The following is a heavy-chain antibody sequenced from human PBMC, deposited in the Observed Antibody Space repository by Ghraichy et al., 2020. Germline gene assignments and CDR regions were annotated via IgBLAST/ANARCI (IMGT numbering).Heavy chain of an antibody. D-gene: IGHD1-26*01. CDR2: INPNSGGT. Sequence: ASVKVSCKASGYTFTGYYMHWVRQAPGQGLEWMGRINPNSGGTNYAQKFQGRVTMTRDTSISTAYMELSRLRSDDTAVYYCARAPRELPPHFAYWGQGTLVTVSS. CDR1: GYTFTGYY. CDR3: ARAPRELPPHFAY. V-gene: IGHV1-2*06. J-gene: IGHJ4*02.